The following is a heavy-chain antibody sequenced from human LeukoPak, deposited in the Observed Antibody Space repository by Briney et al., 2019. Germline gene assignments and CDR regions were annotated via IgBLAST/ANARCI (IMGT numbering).Heavy chain of an antibody. CDR3: ANGAYRYVWGSYQSF. CDR1: GFSISSIY. V-gene: IGHV3-23*01. CDR2: ISGSGDTT. J-gene: IGHJ4*02. Sequence: PGGSLRLSCAASGFSISSIYMNWVRQVPGKGLEWVSAISGSGDTTYYADSVKGRFTISRDNSKNMLYLQMNSLRAEDTAVYYCANGAYRYVWGSYQSFWGQGTLVTVSS. D-gene: IGHD3-16*02.